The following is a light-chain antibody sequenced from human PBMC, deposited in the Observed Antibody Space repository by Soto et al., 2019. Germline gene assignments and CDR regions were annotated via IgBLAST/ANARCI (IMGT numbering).Light chain of an antibody. J-gene: IGKJ1*01. CDR3: QQSYSTPRT. Sequence: DIQMTQSPSSLSASVGDRVTITCRASQSISSYLNWYQQKPGKAPKLLIYAASSLQSGVPSRFSGSGSGTDFTLTISSLQPEEFATYYCQQSYSTPRTFGQETKVEIK. CDR2: AAS. CDR1: QSISSY. V-gene: IGKV1-39*01.